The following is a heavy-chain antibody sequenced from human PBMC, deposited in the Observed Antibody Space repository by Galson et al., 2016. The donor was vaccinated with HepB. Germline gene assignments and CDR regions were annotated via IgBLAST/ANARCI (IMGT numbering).Heavy chain of an antibody. CDR3: ARESRGYSYGDYYYYGMDV. CDR1: GGTFSSYA. CDR2: IIPIFGTA. D-gene: IGHD5-18*01. V-gene: IGHV1-69*13. J-gene: IGHJ6*02. Sequence: SVKVSCKASGGTFSSYAISWVRQAPGQGLEWMGGIIPIFGTANYAQKSQGRVTITADESTSTAYMELSSLRSEDTAVYYCARESRGYSYGDYYYYGMDVWGQGTTVTVSS.